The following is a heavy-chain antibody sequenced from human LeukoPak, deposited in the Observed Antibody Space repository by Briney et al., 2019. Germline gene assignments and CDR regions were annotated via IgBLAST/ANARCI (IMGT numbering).Heavy chain of an antibody. V-gene: IGHV4-34*01. Sequence: SETLSLTCAVYGGSFSGYYWSWIRQPPGKGLEWIGEINHSGSTNYNPSLKSRVTISVDTSKNQFSLKLSSVTAADTAVYYCARDRVVVPAAISLEFDYWGQGTLVTVSS. CDR3: ARDRVVVPAAISLEFDY. D-gene: IGHD2-2*01. CDR1: GGSFSGYY. J-gene: IGHJ4*02. CDR2: INHSGST.